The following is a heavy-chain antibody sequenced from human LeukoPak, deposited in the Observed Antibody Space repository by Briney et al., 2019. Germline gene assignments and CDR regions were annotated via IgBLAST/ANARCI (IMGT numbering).Heavy chain of an antibody. V-gene: IGHV4-34*01. J-gene: IGHJ6*03. Sequence: SETLSLTCAVYGGTFSGYYWSWIRQPPGKRLEWVGESNDSGGTNYNPSLKSRVTISADKSKNQVSLKLTSVTAADTAVYYCARLSVRVGSTLEYYYYYMDVWGQGTTVTVSS. CDR1: GGTFSGYY. CDR3: ARLSVRVGSTLEYYYYYMDV. D-gene: IGHD1-26*01. CDR2: SNDSGGT.